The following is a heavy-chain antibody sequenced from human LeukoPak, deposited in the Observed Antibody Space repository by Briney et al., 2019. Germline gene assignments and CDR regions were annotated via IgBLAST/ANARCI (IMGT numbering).Heavy chain of an antibody. CDR3: ARAATTSNYGYYY. J-gene: IGHJ4*02. CDR2: ISSSSSTI. Sequence: GGSLRLSCAASGFTFSSYSMNWVRQAPGKGLEWVSYISSSSSTIYYADSVTGRFTVSRDNAKNSLYLQLNSLRAEDTAVYYCARAATTSNYGYYYWGQGTLVTVSS. V-gene: IGHV3-48*04. CDR1: GFTFSSYS. D-gene: IGHD3-10*01.